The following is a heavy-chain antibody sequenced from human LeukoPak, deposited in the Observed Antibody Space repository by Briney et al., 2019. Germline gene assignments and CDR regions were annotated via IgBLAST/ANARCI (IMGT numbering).Heavy chain of an antibody. CDR1: GGSISSGSYY. J-gene: IGHJ4*02. D-gene: IGHD6-19*01. Sequence: PSETLSLTCTASGGSISSGSYYWSWIRQPAGKGLEWIGSIYHSGSTYYNPSLKSRVTISVDTSKNQFSLKLSSVTAADTAVYYCARGWDSSGWYILFGYWGQGTLATVSS. CDR2: IYHSGST. CDR3: ARGWDSSGWYILFGY. V-gene: IGHV4-39*07.